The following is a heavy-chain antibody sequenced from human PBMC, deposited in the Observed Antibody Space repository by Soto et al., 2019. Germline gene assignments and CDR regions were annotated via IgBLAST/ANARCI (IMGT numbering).Heavy chain of an antibody. D-gene: IGHD6-19*01. Sequence: SETLSLNCAVSGGSIRSSNGWSWVRQPQGKGPEWLASIYHGGTTFYNPSLKSRITISVDTSNNQFSLKLTSVTAADTAVYYCARVQVMVVAGSTFDYWGHGSLVTVSS. CDR2: IYHGGTT. J-gene: IGHJ4*01. V-gene: IGHV4-4*02. CDR3: ARVQVMVVAGSTFDY. CDR1: GGSIRSSNG.